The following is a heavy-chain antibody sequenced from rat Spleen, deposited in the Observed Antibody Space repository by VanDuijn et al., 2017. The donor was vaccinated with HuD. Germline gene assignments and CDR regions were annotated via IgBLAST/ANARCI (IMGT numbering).Heavy chain of an antibody. CDR2: ISYDGGRN. CDR3: ARRHYGYTDYFDY. D-gene: IGHD1-9*01. Sequence: EVQLVESDGGLVQPGRSLKLSCAASGFTFSDYYMAWVRQAPTKGLEWVATISYDGGRNFYRDSVKGRFTISRDNAKSTLYLQMDSLRSEDTATYSCARRHYGYTDYFDYWGQGVMVTVSS. V-gene: IGHV5-29*01. J-gene: IGHJ2*01. CDR1: GFTFSDYY.